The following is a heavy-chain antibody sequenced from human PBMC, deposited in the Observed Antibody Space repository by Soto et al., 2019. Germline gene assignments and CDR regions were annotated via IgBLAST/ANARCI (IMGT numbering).Heavy chain of an antibody. CDR1: GGTFSSYA. V-gene: IGHV1-69*01. CDR2: IIPIFGTA. Sequence: QVQLVQSGAEVKKPGSSVKVSCKASGGTFSSYAISWVRQAPGQGLEWMGGIIPIFGTANYAQKFQGRVTITADESTSTAYMELSSLRSEDTAVYYCARGSTRHYDILTGYYMGWFDPWGQGTLVTVSS. D-gene: IGHD3-9*01. CDR3: ARGSTRHYDILTGYYMGWFDP. J-gene: IGHJ5*02.